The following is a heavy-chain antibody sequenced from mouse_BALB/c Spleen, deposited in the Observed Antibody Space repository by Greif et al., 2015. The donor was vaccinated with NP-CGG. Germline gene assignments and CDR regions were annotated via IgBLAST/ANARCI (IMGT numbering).Heavy chain of an antibody. Sequence: EVHLVESGPGLVKPSQSLSLTCTVTGYSITSDYAWYWNRQFPGTKLGGMGYISYSGSTSYNPSLKSRISITRDTSKNQFFLQLNSVTTEDTATYYCAGGDYVWFAYWGQGTLVTVSA. CDR1: GYSITSDYA. J-gene: IGHJ3*01. V-gene: IGHV3-2*02. CDR2: ISYSGST. CDR3: AGGDYVWFAY. D-gene: IGHD2-4*01.